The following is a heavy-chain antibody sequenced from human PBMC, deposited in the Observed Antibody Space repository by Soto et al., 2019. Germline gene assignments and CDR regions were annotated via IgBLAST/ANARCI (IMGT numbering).Heavy chain of an antibody. CDR1: GGTFSSYA. V-gene: IGHV1-69*13. D-gene: IGHD1-7*01. CDR2: IIPIFGTA. CDR3: ARDRGTIAGTTHCFDP. J-gene: IGHJ5*02. Sequence: ASVKVSCKASGGTFSSYAISWVRQAPGQGLEWMGGIIPIFGTANYAQKFQGRVTITADESTSTAYMELSSLRSEDTAVYYCARDRGTIAGTTHCFDPWGQGTLVTVSS.